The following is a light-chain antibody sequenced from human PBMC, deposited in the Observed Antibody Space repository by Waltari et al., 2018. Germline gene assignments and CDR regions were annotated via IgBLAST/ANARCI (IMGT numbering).Light chain of an antibody. CDR2: DVS. J-gene: IGLJ2*01. V-gene: IGLV2-11*01. Sequence: QSALTQPRSVSGSPGQSVTISCTGTSSDVGGYDFVSWYQQYPGKAPKLIIYDVSRRPPRVPDRFSASKSGNTASLTISGLLIEDEADYYCGSSGGADTSVLVGGGTTLTVL. CDR3: GSSGGADTSVL. CDR1: SSDVGGYDF.